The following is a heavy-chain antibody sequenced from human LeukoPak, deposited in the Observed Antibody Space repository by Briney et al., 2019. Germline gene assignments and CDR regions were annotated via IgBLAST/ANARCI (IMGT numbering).Heavy chain of an antibody. V-gene: IGHV4-59*12. Sequence: SETLSLTCTVSGGSISSYYWSWIRQPPGKGLEWIGSIYYSGSTYYNPSLKSRVIISVDTSKNQFSLKLSSVTAADTAVYYCARVLNYYDTSGPIFDCWGQGTLVTVSS. CDR2: IYYSGST. J-gene: IGHJ4*02. CDR3: ARVLNYYDTSGPIFDC. D-gene: IGHD3-22*01. CDR1: GGSISSYY.